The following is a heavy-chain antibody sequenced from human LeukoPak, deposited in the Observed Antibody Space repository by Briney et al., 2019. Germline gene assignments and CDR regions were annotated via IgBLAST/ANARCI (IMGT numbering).Heavy chain of an antibody. D-gene: IGHD1-7*01. CDR1: GGTFSSYA. CDR2: ISPIFGTA. CDR3: ARDNYAGANWFDP. J-gene: IGHJ5*02. Sequence: SVKVSCKASGGTFSSYAISWVRQAPGQGLEWMGGISPIFGTANYAQKFQGRVTITTDESTSTAYMELSSLRSEGTAVYYCARDNYAGANWFDPWGQGTLVTVS. V-gene: IGHV1-69*05.